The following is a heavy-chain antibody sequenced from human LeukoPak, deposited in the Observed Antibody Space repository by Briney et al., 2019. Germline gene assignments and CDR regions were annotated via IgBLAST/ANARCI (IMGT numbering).Heavy chain of an antibody. D-gene: IGHD2-21*01. Sequence: SVKVSCKSSGGTFSSYAISWVRQAPGQGLEWVGGIIPIFGTANYAQKFQGRVTITADESTSTAYMELSSLRSEDTAVYYCASTYCGGDCYARYYYYYMDVWGKGTTVTVSS. CDR1: GGTFSSYA. CDR2: IIPIFGTA. CDR3: ASTYCGGDCYARYYYYYMDV. V-gene: IGHV1-69*01. J-gene: IGHJ6*03.